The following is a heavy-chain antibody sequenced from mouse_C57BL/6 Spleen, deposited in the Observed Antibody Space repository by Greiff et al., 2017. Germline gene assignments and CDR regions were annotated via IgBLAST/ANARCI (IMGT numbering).Heavy chain of an antibody. V-gene: IGHV1-81*01. CDR2: IYPRSGNT. CDR3: ARGGYYGSLDY. Sequence: VQLQESGAELARPGASVKLSCKASGYTFTSYGISWVKQRTGQGLEWIGEIYPRSGNTYYNEKFKGKATLTADKSSSTAYMELRSLTSEDSAVYFCARGGYYGSLDYWGQGTTLTVSS. D-gene: IGHD1-1*01. CDR1: GYTFTSYG. J-gene: IGHJ2*01.